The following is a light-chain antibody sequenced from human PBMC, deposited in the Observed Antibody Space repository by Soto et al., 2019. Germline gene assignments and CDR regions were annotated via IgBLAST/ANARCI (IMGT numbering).Light chain of an antibody. J-gene: IGKJ1*01. CDR3: QQRSNWPWT. CDR2: DAS. Sequence: EIVLTQSPATLSLSPGERATLSCRASQSVYSYLAWYQQKPGQAPRLLFYDASNRATGIPARFSGSGSGTAFTVTISSLEPEDFAVYYCQQRSNWPWTFGQGTQVEIK. CDR1: QSVYSY. V-gene: IGKV3-11*01.